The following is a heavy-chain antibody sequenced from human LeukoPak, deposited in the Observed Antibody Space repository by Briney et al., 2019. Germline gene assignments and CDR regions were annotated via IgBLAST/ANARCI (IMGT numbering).Heavy chain of an antibody. V-gene: IGHV3-48*02. CDR2: ISSSSSTI. CDR1: GFTFSSYS. J-gene: IGHJ4*02. Sequence: GGSLRLSCAASGFTFSSYSMNWVRQAPGKGLEWVSYISSSSSTIYYADSVKGRFTTSRDNAKNSLYLQMNSLRDEDTAVYYCARTYSSGWLGGFDYWGQGTLVTVSS. D-gene: IGHD6-19*01. CDR3: ARTYSSGWLGGFDY.